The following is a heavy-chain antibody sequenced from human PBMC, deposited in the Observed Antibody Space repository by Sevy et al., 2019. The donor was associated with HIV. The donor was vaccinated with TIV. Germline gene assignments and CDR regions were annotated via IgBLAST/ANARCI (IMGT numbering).Heavy chain of an antibody. CDR2: FDPEDGDPEDGKT. CDR3: ATTKDYYDSSGYPFDY. V-gene: IGHV1-24*01. CDR1: GYTLAKFS. D-gene: IGHD3-22*01. J-gene: IGHJ4*02. Sequence: ALVKVSYKVSGYTLAKFSIHWVRQAPGKGLEWMTSFDPEDGDPEDGKTIYAQKFLGRVTMTEDTSTDTAYMELSSLRSDDTAVYYCATTKDYYDSSGYPFDYWGQGTLVTVSS.